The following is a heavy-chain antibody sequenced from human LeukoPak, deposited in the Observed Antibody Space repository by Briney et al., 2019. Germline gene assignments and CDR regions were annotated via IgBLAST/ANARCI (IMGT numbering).Heavy chain of an antibody. CDR1: GYTFTSYY. CDR3: ARISSGWEQDY. J-gene: IGHJ4*02. D-gene: IGHD6-19*01. V-gene: IGHV1-2*02. CDR2: INPNSGGT. Sequence: GASVKVSCKASGYTFTSYYMHWVRQAPGQGLEWMGWINPNSGGTNYAQKFQGRVTMTRDTSISTAYMELSRLRSDDRDVYYCARISSGWEQDYWGQGTLVTVSS.